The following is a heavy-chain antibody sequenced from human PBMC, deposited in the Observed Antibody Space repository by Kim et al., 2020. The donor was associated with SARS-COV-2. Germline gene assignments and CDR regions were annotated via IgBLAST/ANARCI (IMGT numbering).Heavy chain of an antibody. V-gene: IGHV1-18*01. CDR2: NGDT. Sequence: NGDTAYAQRLQGRVTMTADRSTNTVFLDLSSLTSADTAIYYCARGEAWFDTWGQGTLVTVSS. CDR3: ARGEAWFDT. J-gene: IGHJ5*02.